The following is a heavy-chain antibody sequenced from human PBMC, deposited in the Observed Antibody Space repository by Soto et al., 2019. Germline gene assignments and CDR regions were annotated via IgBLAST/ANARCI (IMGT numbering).Heavy chain of an antibody. Sequence: GGSLTLSCVGSGFTFSSYSINWVRQAPGKGLEWVSSISSRSDIYYADSVKGRFTISRDNAKNSVSLQMNSLRAEDTAVYYCAREYTAWPLAYGLDVWGQGTTVTVSS. V-gene: IGHV3-21*01. CDR3: AREYTAWPLAYGLDV. J-gene: IGHJ6*02. D-gene: IGHD2-2*02. CDR1: GFTFSSYS. CDR2: ISSRSDI.